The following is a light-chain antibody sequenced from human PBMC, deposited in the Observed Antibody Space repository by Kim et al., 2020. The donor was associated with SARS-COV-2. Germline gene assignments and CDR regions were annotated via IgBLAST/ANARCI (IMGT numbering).Light chain of an antibody. J-gene: IGLJ2*01. V-gene: IGLV2-14*03. CDR2: DVT. CDR3: SSYTGSDTLI. CDR1: SRDASTYNY. Sequence: GQLITISCTGTSRDASTYNYVSGNQQRPARAHKLIIYDVTKRPSGFSNRFSGAKSGNTASLTISELQAEDEADYYCSSYTGSDTLIFGGGTQLTVL.